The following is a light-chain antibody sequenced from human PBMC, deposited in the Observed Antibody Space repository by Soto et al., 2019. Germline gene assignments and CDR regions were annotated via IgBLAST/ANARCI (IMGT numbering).Light chain of an antibody. CDR1: RSISSW. Sequence: DIPMTQSPSTLSASVGDRVTITCRASRSISSWVAWYQQKPGKAPKLLIYDASSLESGVPSRFSGSGSGTEFTLTISSLQPDDFATYYCQQYNSYPYTFGQGTKLEIK. V-gene: IGKV1-5*01. J-gene: IGKJ2*01. CDR2: DAS. CDR3: QQYNSYPYT.